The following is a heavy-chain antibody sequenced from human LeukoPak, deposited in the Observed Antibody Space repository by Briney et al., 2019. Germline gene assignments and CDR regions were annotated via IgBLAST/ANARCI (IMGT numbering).Heavy chain of an antibody. CDR2: VDPEDGET. D-gene: IGHD3-16*01. CDR1: GYTFTDYY. Sequence: ASVKVSCKVSGYTFTDYYMHWVQQAPGKGLEWMGLVDPEDGETIYAEKFQGRVTITADTSTDTAHMQLSSVRSEDTAVYYCATGELRLGEHPYYMDVWGKGTTVTVSS. V-gene: IGHV1-69-2*01. CDR3: ATGELRLGEHPYYMDV. J-gene: IGHJ6*03.